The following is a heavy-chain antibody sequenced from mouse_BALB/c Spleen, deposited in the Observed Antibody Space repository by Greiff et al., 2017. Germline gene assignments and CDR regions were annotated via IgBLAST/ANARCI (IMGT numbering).Heavy chain of an antibody. CDR2: IYPGNSDT. CDR1: GYTFTSYW. J-gene: IGHJ4*01. CDR3: ARGGTSYAMDY. V-gene: IGHV1-5*01. Sequence: EVQLQQSGTVLARPGASVKMSCKASGYTFTSYWMHWVKQRPGQGLEWIGAIYPGNSDTSYNQKFKGKATLTVDESSSTAYMQLSSLTSEDSAVYYCARGGTSYAMDYWGQGTSVTVSS. D-gene: IGHD4-1*01.